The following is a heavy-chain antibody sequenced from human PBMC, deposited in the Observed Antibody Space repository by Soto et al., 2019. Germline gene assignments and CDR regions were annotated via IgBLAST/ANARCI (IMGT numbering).Heavy chain of an antibody. V-gene: IGHV1-69*13. CDR3: AIEVDGINWFDS. CDR1: GGTFSSYA. CDR2: IIPIFGTA. J-gene: IGHJ5*01. Sequence: ASVKVSCKASGGTFSSYAISWVRQAPGQGLEWMGGIIPIFGTANYAQKFQGRVTITADESTSTAYMELSSLRSEDTAVYYCAIEVDGINWFDSWGQGTLVTVS. D-gene: IGHD1-26*01.